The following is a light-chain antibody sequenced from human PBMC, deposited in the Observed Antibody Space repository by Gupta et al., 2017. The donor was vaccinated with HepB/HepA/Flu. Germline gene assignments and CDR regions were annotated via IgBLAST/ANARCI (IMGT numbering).Light chain of an antibody. CDR1: QNLLYTSNNQNY. V-gene: IGKV4-1*01. CDR3: QQYGNTPYT. Sequence: DIVMTQSPDSLSVSRGEGATINCKSSQNLLYTSNNQNYLAWYQQKPGQPPKLLIYWATTRQSGVPDRFSGSGSGTDFTLTIGSLQAEDAAVYYCQQYGNTPYTFGQGTKLEI. J-gene: IGKJ2*01. CDR2: WAT.